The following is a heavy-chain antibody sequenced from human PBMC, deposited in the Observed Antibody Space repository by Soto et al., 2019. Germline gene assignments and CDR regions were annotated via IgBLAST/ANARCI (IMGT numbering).Heavy chain of an antibody. J-gene: IGHJ6*02. Sequence: PGGSLRLSCAASGFTFSSYAMHWVRQAPGKGLEWVAVISYDGSNKYYADSVKGRFTISRDNSKNTLYLQMNSLRAEDTAVYYCAKGTYYDILTTRGLLNVAGYGMDVWGQGTTVTVSS. CDR1: GFTFSSYA. CDR3: AKGTYYDILTTRGLLNVAGYGMDV. V-gene: IGHV3-30*04. CDR2: ISYDGSNK. D-gene: IGHD3-9*01.